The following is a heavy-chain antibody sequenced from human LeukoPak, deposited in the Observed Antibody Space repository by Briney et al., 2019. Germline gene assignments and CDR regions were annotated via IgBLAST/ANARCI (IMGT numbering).Heavy chain of an antibody. V-gene: IGHV3-53*01. Sequence: PGGSLRLSCAASGFTVSSNYMSWVRQAPGKGLEWVSVIYSGGSTYYADSVKGRFTISRDNSKNTLYLQMNSLRAEDSAVYYCAREDFLTGHRHYFDYWGQGTLVTVSS. CDR1: GFTVSSNY. CDR3: AREDFLTGHRHYFDY. D-gene: IGHD3-9*01. CDR2: IYSGGST. J-gene: IGHJ4*02.